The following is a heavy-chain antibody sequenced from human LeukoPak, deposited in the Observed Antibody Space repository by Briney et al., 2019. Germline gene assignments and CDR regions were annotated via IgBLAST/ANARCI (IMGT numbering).Heavy chain of an antibody. Sequence: GGSLRLSCAASGFTFKTYTMHWVRQAPGVGLEWVSSIISSSSYIFYADLVKGRFTISRDNAKNSLYLQMSSLRAEDAAVYYCAREGGYRYYYAMDVWGQGTTVTVSS. J-gene: IGHJ6*02. CDR2: IISSSSYI. D-gene: IGHD3-16*01. V-gene: IGHV3-21*01. CDR1: GFTFKTYT. CDR3: AREGGYRYYYAMDV.